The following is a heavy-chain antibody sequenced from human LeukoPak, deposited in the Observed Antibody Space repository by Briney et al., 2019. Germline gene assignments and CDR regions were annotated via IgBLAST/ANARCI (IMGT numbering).Heavy chain of an antibody. Sequence: PGGPLRLSCAASGFTFSEFWMSWVRQAPGKGLEWLANIKEDGSKKYYVDSVKGRFTISRDNAKNSLFLQMNSLRNEDTAVYYCVRDAVTAYWGQGTLVTVSS. CDR3: VRDAVTAY. D-gene: IGHD2-21*02. CDR2: IKEDGSKK. CDR1: GFTFSEFW. V-gene: IGHV3-7*01. J-gene: IGHJ4*02.